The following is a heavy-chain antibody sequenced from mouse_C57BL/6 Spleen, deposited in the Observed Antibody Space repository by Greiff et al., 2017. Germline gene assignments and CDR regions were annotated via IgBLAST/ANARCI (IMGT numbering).Heavy chain of an antibody. V-gene: IGHV1-61*01. J-gene: IGHJ4*01. CDR1: GYTFTSYW. CDR2: IYPSDSET. Sequence: QVQLQQPGAELVRPGSSVKLSCKASGYTFTSYWMDWVKQRPGQGLEWIGNIYPSDSETHYNQKFKDKVTLTVDKSSSTAYMQLSSLTSEDSAVYYCARFPSRDYWGQGTSVTVSS. CDR3: ARFPSRDY.